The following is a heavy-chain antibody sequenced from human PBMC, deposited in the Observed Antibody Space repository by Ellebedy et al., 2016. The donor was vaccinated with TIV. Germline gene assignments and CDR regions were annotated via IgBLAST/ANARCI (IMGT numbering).Heavy chain of an antibody. CDR2: INPDSGGT. J-gene: IGHJ4*02. Sequence: ASVKVSCKASGYTFIGYNIHWVRQAPGQGPEWMGWINPDSGGTNYAQKFQGRVTMTRDTSISTAHMELSRLRSDDTAVYYCARDMVQGMVAVYVWFDFWGQGTQVTVSS. V-gene: IGHV1-2*02. D-gene: IGHD3-10*01. CDR1: GYTFIGYN. CDR3: ARDMVQGMVAVYVWFDF.